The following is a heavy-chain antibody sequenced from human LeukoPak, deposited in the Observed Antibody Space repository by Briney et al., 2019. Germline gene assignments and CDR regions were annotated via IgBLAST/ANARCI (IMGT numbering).Heavy chain of an antibody. V-gene: IGHV1-18*01. CDR2: ISAYNGNT. CDR3: AREGGQPWLLTLYGMDV. CDR1: GYTFTSYG. J-gene: IGHJ6*02. D-gene: IGHD5-18*01. Sequence: GASVKVSCKASGYTFTSYGISWVRQAPGQGLEWMGWISAYNGNTNYAQKLQGRVTMTTDTSTSTAYMELRSLRSDDTAVYYCAREGGQPWLLTLYGMDVWGQGTTVTVSS.